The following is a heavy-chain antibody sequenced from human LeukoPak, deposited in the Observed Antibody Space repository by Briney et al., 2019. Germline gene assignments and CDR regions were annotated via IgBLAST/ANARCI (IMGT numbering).Heavy chain of an antibody. D-gene: IGHD4-17*01. CDR3: AKEDYGDYLDY. J-gene: IGHJ4*02. CDR1: GFTFSSYG. V-gene: IGHV3-30*18. Sequence: GRSLRLSCAASGFTFSSYGMHWVRQAPGKGLEWVAVISYDGSNKYYADSVKGRFTISRDNSKNTLYLQMNSLRAEDTAVYYCAKEDYGDYLDYWGQGTLVTVSS. CDR2: ISYDGSNK.